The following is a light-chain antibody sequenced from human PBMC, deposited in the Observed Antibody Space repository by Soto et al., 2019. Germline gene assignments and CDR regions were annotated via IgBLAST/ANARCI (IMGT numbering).Light chain of an antibody. J-gene: IGKJ1*01. V-gene: IGKV3-15*01. Sequence: RVMTQSPATLSLSPGERATLSCRASQSVSTNVAWYQQKPGQAPRLLIYGASTRATDIPARFSGSGSGTDFTLTISSLQSEDFAVYYCQQYNNWPPWTLGQGTKVEVK. CDR3: QQYNNWPPWT. CDR1: QSVSTN. CDR2: GAS.